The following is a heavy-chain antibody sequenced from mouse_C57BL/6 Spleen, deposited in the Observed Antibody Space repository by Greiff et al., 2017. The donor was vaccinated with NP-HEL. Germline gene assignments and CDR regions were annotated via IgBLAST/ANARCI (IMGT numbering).Heavy chain of an antibody. V-gene: IGHV1-54*01. Sequence: VQLKQSGAELVRPGTSVKVSCKASGYAFTNYLIEWVKQRPGQGLEWIGVINPGSGGTNYNEKFKGKATLTADKSSSTAYMQLSSLTSEDSAVYFCARGGPVVAGFDYWGQGTTLTVSS. J-gene: IGHJ2*01. CDR2: INPGSGGT. CDR1: GYAFTNYL. D-gene: IGHD1-1*01. CDR3: ARGGPVVAGFDY.